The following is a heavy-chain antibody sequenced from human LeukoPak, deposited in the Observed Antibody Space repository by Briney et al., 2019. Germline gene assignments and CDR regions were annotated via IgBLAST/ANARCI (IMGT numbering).Heavy chain of an antibody. CDR2: IYYSGST. Sequence: PSETLSLTCTVSGGSISSYYWSWIRQPPGKGLEWIGYIYYSGSTNYNPSLKSRVTISVDTSKNQFSLKLSSVTAADTAVYYCARHVNGGYSYVFDYWGQGTLVTVSS. CDR3: ARHVNGGYSYVFDY. CDR1: GGSISSYY. D-gene: IGHD5-18*01. J-gene: IGHJ4*02. V-gene: IGHV4-59*08.